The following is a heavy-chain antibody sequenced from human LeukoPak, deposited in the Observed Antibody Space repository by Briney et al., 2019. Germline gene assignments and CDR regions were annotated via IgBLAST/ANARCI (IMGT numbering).Heavy chain of an antibody. J-gene: IGHJ3*02. CDR1: GGSISSYY. Sequence: PSETLSLTCHVSGGSISSYYWSWIRQPPGKGLEWIGYIYYSGSTNYNPFLKSRVTISVVTSKNQFYLKLRSVTAADTAIYYCARQVGESDAFDIWGQGTMVTVS. CDR3: ARQVGESDAFDI. V-gene: IGHV4-59*08. CDR2: IYYSGST.